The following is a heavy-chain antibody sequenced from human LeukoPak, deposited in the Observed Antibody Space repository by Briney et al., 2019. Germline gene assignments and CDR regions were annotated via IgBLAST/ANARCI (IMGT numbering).Heavy chain of an antibody. Sequence: SQTLSLTCTVSGGSISSGSYYWSWIRQPAGKGLEWIGRIYTNGSTNYNPSLKSRVTISVDTSKNQFSLKLSSVTAADTAVYYCARAGYRYTVLFDYWGQGTLVTVSS. CDR2: IYTNGST. CDR1: GGSISSGSYY. D-gene: IGHD3-16*02. V-gene: IGHV4-61*02. CDR3: ARAGYRYTVLFDY. J-gene: IGHJ4*02.